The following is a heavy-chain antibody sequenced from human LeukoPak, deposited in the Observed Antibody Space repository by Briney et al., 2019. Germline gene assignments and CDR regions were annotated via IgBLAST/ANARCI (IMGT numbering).Heavy chain of an antibody. CDR3: ARGSGWYEVDY. CDR2: IKQDGSEK. D-gene: IGHD6-19*01. CDR1: GFTFSSYG. V-gene: IGHV3-7*01. J-gene: IGHJ4*02. Sequence: GRSLRLSCAASGFTFSSYGMHWVRQAPGKGLEWVANIKQDGSEKYYVDSVKGRFTISRDNAKNSLYLQMNSLRAEDTAVYYCARGSGWYEVDYWGQGTLVTVSS.